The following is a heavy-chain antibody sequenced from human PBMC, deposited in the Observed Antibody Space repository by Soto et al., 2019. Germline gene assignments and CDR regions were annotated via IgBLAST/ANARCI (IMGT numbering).Heavy chain of an antibody. D-gene: IGHD2-15*01. CDR2: IYRSGST. CDR3: ARLDNVAATPSWFDP. Sequence: LSLTCTVSGDSVRNQYWSWIRRPPGRGLEWIGYIYRSGSTKYNPSLKSRLTISVDTSKNQFSLKLTSVTAADTAVYYCARLDNVAATPSWFDPWGQGTLVTVSS. CDR1: GDSVRNQY. J-gene: IGHJ5*02. V-gene: IGHV4-4*09.